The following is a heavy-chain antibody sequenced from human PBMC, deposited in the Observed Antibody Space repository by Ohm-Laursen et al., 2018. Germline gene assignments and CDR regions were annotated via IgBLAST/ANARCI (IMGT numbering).Heavy chain of an antibody. Sequence: SLRLSCAAPGFTFSTCAMNWVRQAPGKGLEWVANIKQDGSEKYYVDSVKGRFTISRDNAKNTLYLQMNSLRAEDTAVYYCARGISSDLHWGQGTLVTVSS. D-gene: IGHD6-19*01. CDR1: GFTFSTCA. CDR3: ARGISSDLH. V-gene: IGHV3-7*01. J-gene: IGHJ4*02. CDR2: IKQDGSEK.